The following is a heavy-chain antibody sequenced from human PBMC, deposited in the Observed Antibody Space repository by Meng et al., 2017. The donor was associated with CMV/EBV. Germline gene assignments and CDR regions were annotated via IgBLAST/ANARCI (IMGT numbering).Heavy chain of an antibody. CDR3: AKEYYYGSGRDAIYYYGMNV. CDR2: IRYDGSNK. D-gene: IGHD3-10*01. J-gene: IGHJ6*02. Sequence: GEPLKISCAASGFTLSSYGMHWVRQAPGKGLEWVAFIRYDGSNKYYAESVKGRFTISRDNSRNTLYLQMNSLRAEDTAVYYCAKEYYYGSGRDAIYYYGMNVWGQGTTVTVSS. V-gene: IGHV3-30*02. CDR1: GFTLSSYG.